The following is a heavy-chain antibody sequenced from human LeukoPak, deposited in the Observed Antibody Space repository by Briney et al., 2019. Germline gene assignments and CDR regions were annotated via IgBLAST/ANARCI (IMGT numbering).Heavy chain of an antibody. J-gene: IGHJ4*02. D-gene: IGHD2-15*01. CDR1: GYTFTGYY. CDR3: AKGECRSGGSCYLDY. Sequence: GASVKVSCKASGYTFTGYYMHWVRQAPGQGLEWMGWINPNSGGTNYAQKFQGRVTMTRDTSISTAYMELSRLRSDDTAVYYCAKGECRSGGSCYLDYWGQGTLVTVSS. CDR2: INPNSGGT. V-gene: IGHV1-2*02.